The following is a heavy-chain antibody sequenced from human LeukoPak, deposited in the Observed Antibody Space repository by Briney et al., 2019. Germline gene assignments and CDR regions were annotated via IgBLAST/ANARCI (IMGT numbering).Heavy chain of an antibody. J-gene: IGHJ6*03. CDR2: IYHSGST. CDR1: GYSISSGYY. V-gene: IGHV4-38-2*02. CDR3: TLLSTYYYYMDV. Sequence: SETLSLTCTVSGYSISSGYYWGWIRQPPGKGLEWIGSIYHSGSTYYNSSLKSRVTISLDTSKNQFSLKLSSVTAADTAVYYCTLLSTYYYYMDVWGKGTTVTVSS. D-gene: IGHD2/OR15-2a*01.